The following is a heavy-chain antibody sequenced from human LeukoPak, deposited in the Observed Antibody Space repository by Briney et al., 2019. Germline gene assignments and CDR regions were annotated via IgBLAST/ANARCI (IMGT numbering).Heavy chain of an antibody. J-gene: IGHJ5*02. CDR2: INPNSGGT. Sequence: GASVKVSCKASGYTFTGYYMHWVRQAPGQGLEWMGWINPNSGGTNYAQKFQGRVTMTRDTSISTAYMELSRLRSDDTAVYYCARGAGDIVVVVAATPDWFDPWGQGTLVTVSS. CDR1: GYTFTGYY. V-gene: IGHV1-2*02. D-gene: IGHD2-15*01. CDR3: ARGAGDIVVVVAATPDWFDP.